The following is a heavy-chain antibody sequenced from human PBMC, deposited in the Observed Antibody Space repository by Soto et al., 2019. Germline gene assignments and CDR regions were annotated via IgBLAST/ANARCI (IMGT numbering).Heavy chain of an antibody. CDR2: LLRSGSSA. V-gene: IGHV3-23*01. D-gene: IGHD4-17*01. CDR1: GFTFRNYA. Sequence: GGSLSLSCAASGFTFRNYAMTWARQAPGKGLEWVSSLLRSGSSAYYADSVRGHFTISSDTSANSLYLQMDNLRAEDTAIYYCAKDAISGDGIWLMDSWGQGTVVTVSS. J-gene: IGHJ5*02. CDR3: AKDAISGDGIWLMDS.